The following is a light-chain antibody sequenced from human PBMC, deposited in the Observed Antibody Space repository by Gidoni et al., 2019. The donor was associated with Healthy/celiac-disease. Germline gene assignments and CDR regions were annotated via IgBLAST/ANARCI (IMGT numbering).Light chain of an antibody. CDR3: QQYNSDPYT. Sequence: DIQITQSPSPLSASVGDRVTITCRASQSISSWLSWYPQKPGKAPKLMIYKASSLESGVPSRVSGSGSGTEFTLTISSLQPDDFATYYCQQYNSDPYTFGQGTKLEIK. V-gene: IGKV1-5*03. CDR1: QSISSW. J-gene: IGKJ2*01. CDR2: KAS.